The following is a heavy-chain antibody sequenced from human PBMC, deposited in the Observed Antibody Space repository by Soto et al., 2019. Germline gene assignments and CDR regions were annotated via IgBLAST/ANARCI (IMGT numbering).Heavy chain of an antibody. CDR1: GFTFSSYW. Sequence: EVQLVESGGGLVQPGGSLRLSCAASGFTFSSYWMSWVRQAPGKGLEWVANIKQDGSEKYYVDSVKGRFTISRDNAKNSLYLQMNSLRAEDTAVYYCARTITIFGVVTDTTWSTDNWFDPWGQGTLVTVSS. CDR2: IKQDGSEK. D-gene: IGHD3-3*01. V-gene: IGHV3-7*01. J-gene: IGHJ5*02. CDR3: ARTITIFGVVTDTTWSTDNWFDP.